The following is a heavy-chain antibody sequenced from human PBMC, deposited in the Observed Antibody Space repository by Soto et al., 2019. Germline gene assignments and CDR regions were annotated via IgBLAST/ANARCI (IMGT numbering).Heavy chain of an antibody. CDR2: ISYSGST. V-gene: IGHV4-61*08. J-gene: IGHJ6*02. CDR3: ARAYGGFDNGLDV. CDR1: VGSSSSGGYY. Sequence: PSETLSLTCTVSVGSSSSGGYYWTWILQPPGKGLELIGYISYSGSTRYNPSLKSRVTISVDMSKNQFSLKLSSVIAADTAVYYCARAYGGFDNGLDVWGQGPAVIVSS. D-gene: IGHD5-12*01.